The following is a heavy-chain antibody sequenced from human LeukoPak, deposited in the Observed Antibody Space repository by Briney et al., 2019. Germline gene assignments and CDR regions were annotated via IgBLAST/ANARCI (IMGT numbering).Heavy chain of an antibody. J-gene: IGHJ4*02. CDR1: GYTFTSYD. Sequence: ASVKVSCKASGYTFTSYDINWVRQAPGQGLEWMGWMNPNSGNTGYAQKFQGRVTITRNTSISTAYMELSSLRFEDTAVYYCARAPYDYVWGSYRNFDYWGQGTLVTVSS. D-gene: IGHD3-16*02. V-gene: IGHV1-8*03. CDR2: MNPNSGNT. CDR3: ARAPYDYVWGSYRNFDY.